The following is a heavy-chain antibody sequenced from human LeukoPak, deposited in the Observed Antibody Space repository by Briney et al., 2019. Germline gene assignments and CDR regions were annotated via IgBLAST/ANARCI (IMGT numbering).Heavy chain of an antibody. V-gene: IGHV1-18*01. CDR1: GYTFTSYG. CDR3: ARDPGVVVTALYYYGMDV. D-gene: IGHD2-21*02. CDR2: ISAYNGNT. Sequence: ASVKVSCKASGYTFTSYGISWVRQAPGQGLEWMGWISAYNGNTNYAQKLQGRVTMTTDTSTSTAYMELRSLRSDDTAVYYCARDPGVVVTALYYYGMDVWGQGTTVTVS. J-gene: IGHJ6*02.